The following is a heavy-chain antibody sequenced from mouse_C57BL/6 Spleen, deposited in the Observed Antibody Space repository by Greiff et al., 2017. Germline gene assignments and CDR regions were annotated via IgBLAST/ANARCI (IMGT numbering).Heavy chain of an antibody. V-gene: IGHV5-17*01. D-gene: IGHD1-1*01. CDR3: ARGDYGSSSFDY. Sequence: EVQVVESGGGLVKPGGSLKLSCAASGFTFSDYGMHWVRQAPEKGLAWVAYISSGSSTIYYADTVKGRFTISRDNAKNTLFLQMTSLRSEDTAMYYCARGDYGSSSFDYWGQGTTLTVSS. CDR1: GFTFSDYG. CDR2: ISSGSSTI. J-gene: IGHJ2*01.